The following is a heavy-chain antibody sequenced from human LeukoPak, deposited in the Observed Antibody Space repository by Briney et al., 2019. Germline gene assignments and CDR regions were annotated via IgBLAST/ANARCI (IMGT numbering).Heavy chain of an antibody. V-gene: IGHV3-30-3*01. CDR2: ISYDGSNK. CDR3: ARAPYYFDY. J-gene: IGHJ4*02. Sequence: PGGSLRLSCAASGFTFSSYAMHWVRQAPGEGLEWVAVISYDGSNKYYADSVKGRFTISRDNSKNTLYLQMNSLRAEDTAVYYCARAPYYFDYWGQGTLVTVSS. CDR1: GFTFSSYA.